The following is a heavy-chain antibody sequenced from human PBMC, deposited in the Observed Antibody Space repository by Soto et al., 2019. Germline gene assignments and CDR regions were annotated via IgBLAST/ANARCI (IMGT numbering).Heavy chain of an antibody. Sequence: SETLSLTCTVSGDSISTFYWGWMRQSPGKGLEWTGYVYYTGSTNYNPSLKSRVTISVDRSKNQFSLKLTSANAADTAVYYCARGRTVRNYADDSSDYFYFFDYWGQGTQVTVYS. J-gene: IGHJ4*02. D-gene: IGHD3-22*01. V-gene: IGHV4-59*01. CDR2: VYYTGST. CDR1: GDSISTFY. CDR3: ARGRTVRNYADDSSDYFYFFDY.